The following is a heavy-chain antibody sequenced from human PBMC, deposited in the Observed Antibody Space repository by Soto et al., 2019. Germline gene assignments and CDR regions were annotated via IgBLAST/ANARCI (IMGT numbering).Heavy chain of an antibody. J-gene: IGHJ4*02. Sequence: ASVKVSCKASGYSFTGYYLHWVRQAPGQGLEWMGWINHNTGGINYAQRFQGRVTLTRDTSINTAYMELSRLTSDDTAVYYCARFSSGFDYWGQGTLVTVSS. CDR3: ARFSSGFDY. V-gene: IGHV1-2*02. CDR2: INHNTGGI. CDR1: GYSFTGYY. D-gene: IGHD6-19*01.